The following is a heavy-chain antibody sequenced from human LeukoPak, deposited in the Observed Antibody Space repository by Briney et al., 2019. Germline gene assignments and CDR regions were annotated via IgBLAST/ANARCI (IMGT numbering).Heavy chain of an antibody. V-gene: IGHV1-24*01. CDR3: ARGRQPMVRGVISYFDY. CDR2: FDPEDGET. CDR1: GYTLTELS. D-gene: IGHD3-10*01. Sequence: ASVKVSCKVSGYTLTELSMHWVRQAPGKGLEWMGGFDPEDGETIYAQKFQGRVTMTRDTSTSTVYMELSSLRSEDTAIYYCARGRQPMVRGVISYFDYWGQGTLVTVSS. J-gene: IGHJ4*02.